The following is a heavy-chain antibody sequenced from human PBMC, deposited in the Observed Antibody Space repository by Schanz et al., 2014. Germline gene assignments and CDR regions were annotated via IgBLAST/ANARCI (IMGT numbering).Heavy chain of an antibody. J-gene: IGHJ4*02. Sequence: EVQLLESGGGLVQPGGSLRLSCAASGFTVSNSYIHWVRQAPGKGLEWVSALTGSGTTTYYADSVKGRFTISRDNSKNTLDLQMNSLSAEDTAVYYCAKRNHDMQSLPLDYWGQGTLVIVSS. CDR2: LTGSGTTT. D-gene: IGHD3-9*01. CDR3: AKRNHDMQSLPLDY. V-gene: IGHV3-23*01. CDR1: GFTVSNSY.